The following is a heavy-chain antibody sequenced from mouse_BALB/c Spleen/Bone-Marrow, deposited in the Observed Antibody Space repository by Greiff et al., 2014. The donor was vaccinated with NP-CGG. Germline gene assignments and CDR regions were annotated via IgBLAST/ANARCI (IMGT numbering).Heavy chain of an antibody. V-gene: IGHV7-3*02. CDR2: IRNKANGYTT. J-gene: IGHJ2*01. CDR1: GFTFTDYY. Sequence: EVNLVESGGGLVQPGGSPRLSCATSGFTFTDYYMNWVRQPPGKALEWLGFIRNKANGYTTEYSASVKSRFTISRDNSQNILYLQMNTLRADDSATYYCARDKGRVFFDYWGQGTTLTVSS. CDR3: ARDKGRVFFDY.